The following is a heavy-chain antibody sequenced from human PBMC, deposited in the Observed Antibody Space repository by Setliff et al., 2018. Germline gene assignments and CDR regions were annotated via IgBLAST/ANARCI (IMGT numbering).Heavy chain of an antibody. D-gene: IGHD2-2*01. CDR1: GYTFTSFG. CDR3: ARGPLDFVVAPPAAKFDF. CDR2: ISAY. J-gene: IGHJ4*02. V-gene: IGHV1-18*01. Sequence: ASVKVYCKASGYTFTSFGINWVRQAPGQGLEWMGWISAYAQKFQGRVTMTTDTPTSTAYMEMRSLRSDDTAVYYCARGPLDFVVAPPAAKFDFWGQGTLVTVSS.